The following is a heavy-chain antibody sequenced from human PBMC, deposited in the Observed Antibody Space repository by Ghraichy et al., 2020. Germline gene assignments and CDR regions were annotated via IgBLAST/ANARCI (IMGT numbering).Heavy chain of an antibody. CDR3: ARDLTPGISVSGWDY. J-gene: IGHJ4*02. V-gene: IGHV3-74*01. Sequence: GGSLRLSCAASGFTFSSYWMHWVRQAPGKGLVWVSRITSDGSSITYADSVKGRFTISRDNARNSVYLQMNSLRAEDTAVYYCARDLTPGISVSGWDYWGQGTLVTVSS. D-gene: IGHD6-19*01. CDR2: ITSDGSSI. CDR1: GFTFSSYW.